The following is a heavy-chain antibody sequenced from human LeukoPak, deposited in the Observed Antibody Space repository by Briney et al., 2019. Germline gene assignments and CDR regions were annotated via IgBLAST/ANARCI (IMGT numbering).Heavy chain of an antibody. J-gene: IGHJ6*02. Sequence: GGSLTLSCAASGFTFSSHWMYWVRQVPGKGLGWVSRIKKDGSDTTYADSVKGRFTISRDNAKNTLYLQMNSLRAEDTAVYYCATDMGDDTSGSYRFGLDVWGLGTTVTVSS. D-gene: IGHD3-22*01. V-gene: IGHV3-74*01. CDR1: GFTFSSHW. CDR2: IKKDGSDT. CDR3: ATDMGDDTSGSYRFGLDV.